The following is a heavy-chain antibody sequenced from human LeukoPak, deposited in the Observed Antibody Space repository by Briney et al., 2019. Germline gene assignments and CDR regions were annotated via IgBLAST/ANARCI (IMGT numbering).Heavy chain of an antibody. CDR2: MYSSGTT. CDR1: GASITGGKSY. V-gene: IGHV4-61*02. J-gene: IGHJ4*02. D-gene: IGHD5-24*01. CDR3: ARDEERHGLDD. Sequence: PSQTLSLSCSVSGASITGGKSYWSWIRQPAGKRPEFVGRMYSSGTTNYNPSVRSRVTISVDTSKNLFTLNLTPVTAADTAVYYCARDEERHGLDDWGPGTLVTVSS.